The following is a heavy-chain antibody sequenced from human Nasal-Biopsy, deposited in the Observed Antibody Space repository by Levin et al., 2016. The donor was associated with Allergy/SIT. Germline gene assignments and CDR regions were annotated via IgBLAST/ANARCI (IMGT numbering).Heavy chain of an antibody. V-gene: IGHV1-18*01. Sequence: VSVKVSCKASGYILSNYGITWVRQAPGQGLEWVGWISTYNGNTDHAQKFQGRVTMTRDTSTSTAYMELRSLRSGDTAVYYCARDHVLVPGARVDYWGQGTLVTGLL. D-gene: IGHD2-2*01. CDR2: ISTYNGNT. J-gene: IGHJ4*02. CDR3: ARDHVLVPGARVDY. CDR1: GYILSNYG.